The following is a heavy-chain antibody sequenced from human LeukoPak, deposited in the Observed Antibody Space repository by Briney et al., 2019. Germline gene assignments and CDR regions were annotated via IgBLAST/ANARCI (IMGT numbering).Heavy chain of an antibody. CDR3: ARAFVRNGMDV. CDR2: IRYDGSKE. CDR1: GFTFIDSG. J-gene: IGHJ6*02. V-gene: IGHV3-30*02. Sequence: PGGSLRLACAASGFTFIDSGMNWVRQAPGKGLEWLTFIRYDGSKEYFADSVKGRFTISRDNAKNTLYLQMNSLRAEDTAVYYCARAFVRNGMDVWGQGTTVTVSS. D-gene: IGHD2/OR15-2a*01.